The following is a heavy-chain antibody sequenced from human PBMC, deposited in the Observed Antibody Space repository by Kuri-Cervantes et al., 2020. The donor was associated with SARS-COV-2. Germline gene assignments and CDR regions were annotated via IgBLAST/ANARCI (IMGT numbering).Heavy chain of an antibody. Sequence: GESLKISCAASGLTVSSNYMSWVRQALGKGLEWVAVISYDGSNKYYADSVKGRFTISRDNSKNTLYLQMNSLRAEDTAVYYCAKGPSESFGYWGQGTLVTVSS. V-gene: IGHV3-30*18. J-gene: IGHJ4*02. CDR2: ISYDGSNK. CDR3: AKGPSESFGY. D-gene: IGHD3-10*01. CDR1: GLTVSSNY.